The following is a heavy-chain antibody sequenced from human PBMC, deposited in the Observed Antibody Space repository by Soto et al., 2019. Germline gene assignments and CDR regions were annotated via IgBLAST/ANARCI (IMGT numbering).Heavy chain of an antibody. D-gene: IGHD2-8*02. CDR3: ARDRITDHFDSTGLDL. J-gene: IGHJ5*02. V-gene: IGHV3-30*03. Sequence: GSLRLSCTASGFTFSSHGMHWIRQAPGKGLEWVAVLSFDGHHKYFADSVKGRFTISRDNAQNTLYLQMNSLRVEDTAVYYCARDRITDHFDSTGLDLWGQGTLVTVPS. CDR1: GFTFSSHG. CDR2: LSFDGHHK.